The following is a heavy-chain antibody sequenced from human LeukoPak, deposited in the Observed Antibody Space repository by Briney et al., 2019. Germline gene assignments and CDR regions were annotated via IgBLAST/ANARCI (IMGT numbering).Heavy chain of an antibody. J-gene: IGHJ4*02. D-gene: IGHD2-15*01. CDR3: AKVRRDIVVVVAATLDY. Sequence: PGGSLRLSCAASGFTFSDYYMSWIRQAPGKGLEWVSYISSRTSDTNYIDSVKGRFTISRDNAKNSLYLQMNSLRAEDTAVYYCAKVRRDIVVVVAATLDYWGQGTLVTVSS. CDR1: GFTFSDYY. CDR2: ISSRTSDT. V-gene: IGHV3-11*06.